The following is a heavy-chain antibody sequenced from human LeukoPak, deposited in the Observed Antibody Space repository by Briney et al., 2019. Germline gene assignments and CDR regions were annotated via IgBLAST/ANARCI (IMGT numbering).Heavy chain of an antibody. Sequence: GESLMLPRKGSGYSFTSYWIGWVRQMPGKGLEWMGIIYPADSDTRYSPSFQGQVTISADKSISTAYLQWSSLQASDTAMYYCARHCSAAAYLYAFDIWGQGTMVTVSS. V-gene: IGHV5-51*01. CDR2: IYPADSDT. D-gene: IGHD6-13*01. CDR3: ARHCSAAAYLYAFDI. CDR1: GYSFTSYW. J-gene: IGHJ3*02.